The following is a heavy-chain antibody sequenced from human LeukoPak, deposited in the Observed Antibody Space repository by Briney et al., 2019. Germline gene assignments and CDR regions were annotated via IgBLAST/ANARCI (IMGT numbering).Heavy chain of an antibody. Sequence: SVKVSCKASGGTFSSYAISWVRQAPGQGLEWMGGIIPIFGTANYAQKFQGRVTITADKSTSTAYMELSSLRSEDTAVYYCARSIAAAGRFPDYWGQGTLVTVSS. V-gene: IGHV1-69*06. CDR3: ARSIAAAGRFPDY. CDR1: GGTFSSYA. J-gene: IGHJ4*02. CDR2: IIPIFGTA. D-gene: IGHD6-13*01.